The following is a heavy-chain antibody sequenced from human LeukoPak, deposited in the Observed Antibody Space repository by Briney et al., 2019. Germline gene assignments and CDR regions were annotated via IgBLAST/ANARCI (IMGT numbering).Heavy chain of an antibody. D-gene: IGHD3-22*01. Sequence: HTGGSLRLSCAASGFTFSTYDFHWVRQAAGKGLEWVSAIGAGGDTYYPGSVRGRFTISRENAKNFLYLQMNRLSAGDTAVYYCVRECLDYYHRSPDHFDYWGQGTLVTVSS. J-gene: IGHJ4*02. CDR3: VRECLDYYHRSPDHFDY. CDR2: IGAGGDT. V-gene: IGHV3-13*04. CDR1: GFTFSTYD.